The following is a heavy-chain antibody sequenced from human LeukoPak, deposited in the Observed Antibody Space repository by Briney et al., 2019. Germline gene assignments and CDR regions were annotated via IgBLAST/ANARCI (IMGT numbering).Heavy chain of an antibody. J-gene: IGHJ4*02. D-gene: IGHD5-18*01. CDR2: IYYSGST. CDR1: GGSISSGDHY. CDR3: ARDRGYSYGWVYYFDY. V-gene: IGHV4-30-4*01. Sequence: SETLSLTCTVSGGSISSGDHYWSWIRQPPGKGLEWIGYIYYSGSTYYNPSLKSRVTISVDTSKNQFSLKLSSVTAADTAVYYCARDRGYSYGWVYYFDYWGQGTLVTVSS.